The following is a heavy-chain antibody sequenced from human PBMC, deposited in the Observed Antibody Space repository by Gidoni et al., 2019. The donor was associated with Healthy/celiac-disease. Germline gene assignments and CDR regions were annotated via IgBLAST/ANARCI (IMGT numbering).Heavy chain of an antibody. CDR3: ATAPPRPYGDYVYLKKGDY. CDR1: GFTFSSYA. CDR2: ISGSGGST. J-gene: IGHJ4*02. V-gene: IGHV3-23*01. D-gene: IGHD4-17*01. Sequence: EVQLLESGGGLVQPGGSLRLSCAASGFTFSSYAMSWVRQAPGKGLVWVSAISGSGGSTYYADSVKGRFTISRDNSKNTLYLQMNSLRAEDTAVYYCATAPPRPYGDYVYLKKGDYWGQGTLVTVSS.